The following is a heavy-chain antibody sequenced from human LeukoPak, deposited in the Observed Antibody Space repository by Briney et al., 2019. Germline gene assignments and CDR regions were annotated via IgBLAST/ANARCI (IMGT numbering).Heavy chain of an antibody. J-gene: IGHJ6*02. CDR2: IRYDGSNK. Sequence: PGGSLRLSCAASGFTFSSYGMHWVRQAPGKGLEWVAFIRYDGSNKYYADSVKGRFTISRDNSKNTLYLQMNSLRAEDTAVYYCARDGGSGGPGENYYYYYGMDVWGQGTTVTVSS. V-gene: IGHV3-30*02. CDR3: ARDGGSGGPGENYYYYYGMDV. D-gene: IGHD3-16*01. CDR1: GFTFSSYG.